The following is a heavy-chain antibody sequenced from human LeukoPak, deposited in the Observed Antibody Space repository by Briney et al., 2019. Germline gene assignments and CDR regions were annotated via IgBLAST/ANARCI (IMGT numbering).Heavy chain of an antibody. CDR2: IYYSGST. Sequence: SETLSLTSTISGGSISSSNYFWGWIRQAPGKGLEWIGSIYYSGSTFYNPSLKSRVTISADMSKNKFSLRLYSVTAADTAVYYCGRDSVEMGTIHSDYWGQGTLVTVSS. J-gene: IGHJ4*02. CDR1: GGSISSSNYF. D-gene: IGHD5-24*01. CDR3: GRDSVEMGTIHSDY. V-gene: IGHV4-39*07.